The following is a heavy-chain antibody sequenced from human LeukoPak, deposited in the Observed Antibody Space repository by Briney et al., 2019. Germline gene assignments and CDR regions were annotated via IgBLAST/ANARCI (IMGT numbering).Heavy chain of an antibody. CDR1: GYTFTGYY. CDR3: ARSVLWFGELGLFDY. D-gene: IGHD3-10*01. Sequence: ASVKVSCKASGYTFTGYYMHWVRQAPGQGLEWMGWINPNSGGTNYAQKFQGRVTMTRDTSISTAYMELSRLRSDDTAVYYCARSVLWFGELGLFDYWGQGTLVTVSS. V-gene: IGHV1-2*02. J-gene: IGHJ4*02. CDR2: INPNSGGT.